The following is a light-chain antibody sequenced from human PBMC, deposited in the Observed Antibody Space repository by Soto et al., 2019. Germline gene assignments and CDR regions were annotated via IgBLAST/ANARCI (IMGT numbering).Light chain of an antibody. CDR3: QSYDSSLSGNYV. CDR1: SSDIGNNF. J-gene: IGLJ1*01. Sequence: QSVLTQPPSVSAAPGQKVTISCSGSSSDIGNNFVSWYQQLPGTAPKLLIYDNDKRPSGIPDRFSGSKSGTSATLDITGLQPGDEADYYCQSYDSSLSGNYVFGTGTKVTVL. CDR2: DND. V-gene: IGLV1-51*01.